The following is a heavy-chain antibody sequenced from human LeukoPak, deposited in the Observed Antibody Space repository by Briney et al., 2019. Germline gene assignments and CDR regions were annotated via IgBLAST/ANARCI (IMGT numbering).Heavy chain of an antibody. V-gene: IGHV3-21*01. Sequence: PGGSLRLSCAASGFTFSSDSMNWVRQAPGKGLEWVSSISSSSSYIYYADSVKGRFTISRDNAKNSLYLQMNSLRAEDTAVYYCARDGGITDYYDSSHADYWGQGTLVTVSS. CDR3: ARDGGITDYYDSSHADY. D-gene: IGHD3-22*01. CDR2: ISSSSSYI. J-gene: IGHJ4*02. CDR1: GFTFSSDS.